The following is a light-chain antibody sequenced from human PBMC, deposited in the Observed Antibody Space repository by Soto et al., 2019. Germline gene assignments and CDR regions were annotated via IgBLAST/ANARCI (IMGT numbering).Light chain of an antibody. CDR1: QSIRTY. V-gene: IGKV1-39*01. CDR3: QQYYSFPWT. Sequence: DIQMTQSPSSLSASVGDRVTITCRASQSIRTYLNWYQQQPGIAPKLLIYTASTLQSGVPSRFSGSGSGTDFTLTISCLQSEDFATYYCQQYYSFPWTFGQGTKVDIK. J-gene: IGKJ1*01. CDR2: TAS.